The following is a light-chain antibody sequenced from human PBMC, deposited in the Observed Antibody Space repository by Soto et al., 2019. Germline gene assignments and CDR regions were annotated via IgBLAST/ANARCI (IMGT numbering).Light chain of an antibody. CDR3: SSYAGSNNHV. V-gene: IGLV2-8*01. J-gene: IGLJ1*01. Sequence: QSVLTQPTSASGSPGQSLTISCTGTNSDVGGYNYVSWYQQHPGKAPKLIISEVTKRPSGVPDRFSGSKSGNTASLTVSGLHTEDEADYYCSSYAGSNNHVFGTGTKLTVL. CDR1: NSDVGGYNY. CDR2: EVT.